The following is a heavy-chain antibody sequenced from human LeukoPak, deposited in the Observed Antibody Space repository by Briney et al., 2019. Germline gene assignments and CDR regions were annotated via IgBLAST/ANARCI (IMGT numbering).Heavy chain of an antibody. V-gene: IGHV4-30-4*01. D-gene: IGHD3-10*01. CDR2: IYYSGST. CDR3: AREDPAYYYGSGSPVDP. CDR1: GGSISSGDYY. Sequence: SQTLSLTCTVSGGSISSGDYYWSWIRQPPGKGLEGIGYIYYSGSTYYNPSLKSRVTISVDTSKNQFSLKLSSVTAADTAVYYCAREDPAYYYGSGSPVDPWGQGTLVTVSS. J-gene: IGHJ5*02.